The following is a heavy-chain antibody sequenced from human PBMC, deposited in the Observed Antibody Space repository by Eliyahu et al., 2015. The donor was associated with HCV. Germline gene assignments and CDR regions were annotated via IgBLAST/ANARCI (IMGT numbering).Heavy chain of an antibody. Sequence: WMGRIDPSDSYTNYSPSFQGHVTISVDKSITTAYLQWSSLKASDTAMYYCARHIEYSTSDFDYWGQGTL. D-gene: IGHD6-6*01. V-gene: IGHV5-10-1*01. CDR2: IDPSDSYT. CDR3: ARHIEYSTSDFDY. J-gene: IGHJ4*02.